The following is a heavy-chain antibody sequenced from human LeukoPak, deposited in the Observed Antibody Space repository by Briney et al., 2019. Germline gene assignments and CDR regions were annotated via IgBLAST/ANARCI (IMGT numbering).Heavy chain of an antibody. D-gene: IGHD6-13*01. Sequence: PSETLSLTXXVXGXXFSGYYWSWIRQPPGKGLEWIGYIYYSGSTNYNPSLKSRVTISVDTSKNQFSLKLSSVTAADTAVYYCARLYSSSWGQGTLVTVSS. CDR1: GXXFSGYY. CDR2: IYYSGST. J-gene: IGHJ4*02. CDR3: ARLYSSS. V-gene: IGHV4-59*01.